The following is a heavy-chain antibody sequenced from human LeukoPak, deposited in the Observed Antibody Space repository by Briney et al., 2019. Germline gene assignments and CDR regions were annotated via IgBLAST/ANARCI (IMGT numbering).Heavy chain of an antibody. J-gene: IGHJ5*02. V-gene: IGHV4-39*01. D-gene: IGHD1-1*01. CDR2: IYYSGST. Sequence: SETLSLTYTVSGGSTSSSSYYWGWIRQSPGKGLEWIGSIYYSGSTYYNPSLKSRVTISVDTSKNQFSLKLSSVTAADTAVYYCARTVQLERRWFDPWGQGTLVTVSS. CDR1: GGSTSSSSYY. CDR3: ARTVQLERRWFDP.